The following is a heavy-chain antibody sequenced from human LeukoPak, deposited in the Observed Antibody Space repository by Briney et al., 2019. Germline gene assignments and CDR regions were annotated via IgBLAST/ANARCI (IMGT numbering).Heavy chain of an antibody. CDR3: ARDFKVGFYYDSSGSYSFDP. Sequence: SETLSLTCAVYGGSFSGYYWSWIRQPPGKGLEWIGEINHSGSTNYNPSLKSRVAISVDTSKNQFSLKLSSVTAADTAVYYCARDFKVGFYYDSSGSYSFDPWGQGILVTVSS. V-gene: IGHV4-34*01. CDR2: INHSGST. J-gene: IGHJ5*02. D-gene: IGHD3-22*01. CDR1: GGSFSGYY.